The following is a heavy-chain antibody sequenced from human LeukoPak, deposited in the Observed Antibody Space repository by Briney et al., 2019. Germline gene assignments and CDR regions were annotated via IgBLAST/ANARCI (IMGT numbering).Heavy chain of an antibody. Sequence: GGSLRLSCAASGFTFSSYAMSWVRQAPGKGLEWVSAISGSGGSTYYADSVKGRFTISRDNSKNTLYLQMNSLRAEDTAVYYCAKDPGLGYGSGSHYGDYGMDVWGQGTTVTVSS. J-gene: IGHJ6*02. D-gene: IGHD3-10*01. CDR2: ISGSGGST. V-gene: IGHV3-23*01. CDR3: AKDPGLGYGSGSHYGDYGMDV. CDR1: GFTFSSYA.